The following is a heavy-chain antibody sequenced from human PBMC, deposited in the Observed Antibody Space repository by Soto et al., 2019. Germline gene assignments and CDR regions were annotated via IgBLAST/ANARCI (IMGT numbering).Heavy chain of an antibody. CDR2: IYYSGST. CDR3: ASSGYYYNWFDP. Sequence: SETLSLTCTVSGGSISSSSYYWGWIRQPPGTGLEWIGSIYYSGSTYYNPSLKSRVTISVDTSKHQFSLKLSSVTAADTAVYYCASSGYYYNWFDPWGQGTLVTVSS. CDR1: GGSISSSSYY. J-gene: IGHJ5*02. V-gene: IGHV4-39*01. D-gene: IGHD3-22*01.